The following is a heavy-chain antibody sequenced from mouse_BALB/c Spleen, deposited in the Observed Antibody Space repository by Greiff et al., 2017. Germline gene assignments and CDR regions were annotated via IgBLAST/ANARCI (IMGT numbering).Heavy chain of an antibody. V-gene: IGHV3-2*02. J-gene: IGHJ2*01. D-gene: IGHD2-2*01. Sequence: EVHLVESGPGLVKPSQSLSLTCTVTGYSITSDYAWNWIRQFPGNKLEWMGYISYSGSTSYNPSLKSRISITRDTSKNQFFLQLNSVTTEDTATYYCARSRGYDPFDYWGQGTTLTVSS. CDR2: ISYSGST. CDR3: ARSRGYDPFDY. CDR1: GYSITSDYA.